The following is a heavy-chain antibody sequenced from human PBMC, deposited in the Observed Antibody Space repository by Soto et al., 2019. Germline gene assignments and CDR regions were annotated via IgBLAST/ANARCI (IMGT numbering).Heavy chain of an antibody. Sequence: GASVKVSCKASGGTFSSYAISWVRQAPGQGLEWMGGIIPIFGTANYAQKFQGRVTITADESTSTAYMELSSLRSEDTAVYYCAVSGSYYYYFDYWGQGTLVTVSS. CDR2: IIPIFGTA. J-gene: IGHJ4*02. D-gene: IGHD1-26*01. CDR1: GGTFSSYA. V-gene: IGHV1-69*13. CDR3: AVSGSYYYYFDY.